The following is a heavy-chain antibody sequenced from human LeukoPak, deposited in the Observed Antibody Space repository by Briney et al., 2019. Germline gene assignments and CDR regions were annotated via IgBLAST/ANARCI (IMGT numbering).Heavy chain of an antibody. CDR1: GYRFTNYW. D-gene: IGHD2-21*02. V-gene: IGHV5-10-1*01. CDR3: GYCPGDCYIPDY. CDR2: IDPSDSHT. Sequence: GESLKISCKGSGYRFTNYWINWVRQMPGKGLGWMGRIDPSDSHTYYSPSFQGHVTISADKSINTACLQWSSLQASDTAMYYCGYCPGDCYIPDYWGQGTLVTVSS. J-gene: IGHJ4*02.